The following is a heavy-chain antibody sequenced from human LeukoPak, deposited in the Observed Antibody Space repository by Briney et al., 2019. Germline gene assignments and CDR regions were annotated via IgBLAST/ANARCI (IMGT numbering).Heavy chain of an antibody. J-gene: IGHJ3*02. CDR2: INPNSGGT. D-gene: IGHD1-26*01. Sequence: GASVKVSCKASGYTFTGYYMHWVRQAPGQGLEWMGWINPNSGGTNYAQKFQGRVTMTRDTSISTAYMELSRLRSDDTAVYYCASAFGGSYPPWDAFDIWGQGTMVTVSS. V-gene: IGHV1-2*02. CDR3: ASAFGGSYPPWDAFDI. CDR1: GYTFTGYY.